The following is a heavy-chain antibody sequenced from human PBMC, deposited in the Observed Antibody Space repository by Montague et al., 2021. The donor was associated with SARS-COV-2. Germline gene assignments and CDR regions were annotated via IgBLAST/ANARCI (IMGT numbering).Heavy chain of an antibody. CDR1: LHCWSRDN. V-gene: IGHV4-34*01. J-gene: IGHJ6*02. CDR2: RKPTSTT. Sequence: SETLFLTCAGYLHCWSRDNQAQIGRAHVWTPVTTQDRKPTSTTNYNPSLKSRVTISVDTSKNQFSLKLSSVTAADTAVYYCARGMRRPYYYYCYGTDVWGQGTTVTVSS. CDR3: ARGMRRPYYYYCYGTDV.